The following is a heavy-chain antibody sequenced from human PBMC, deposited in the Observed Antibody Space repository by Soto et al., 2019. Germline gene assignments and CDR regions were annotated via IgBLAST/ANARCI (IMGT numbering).Heavy chain of an antibody. CDR3: AKTTYYYDSSGYIV. CDR1: GYSISSGYY. V-gene: IGHV4-38-2*01. CDR2: IYHSGST. J-gene: IGHJ4*02. D-gene: IGHD3-22*01. Sequence: PXATLSLTCAVSGYSISSGYYWCWIRQPPGKGLEWIGSIYHSGSTYYNPSLKSRVTISVDTSKNQFSLKLSSVTAADTAVYYCAKTTYYYDSSGYIVWGQGTLVTVSS.